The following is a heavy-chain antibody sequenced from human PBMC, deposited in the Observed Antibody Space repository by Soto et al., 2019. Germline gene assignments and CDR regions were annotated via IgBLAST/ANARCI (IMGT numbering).Heavy chain of an antibody. V-gene: IGHV3-15*07. Sequence: PGGSLRLSCAASGFTFSNAWMNWVRQAPGKGLEWVGRIKSKTDGGTTDYAAPVKGRFTISRDDSKNTLYQQMNSLKTEDTAVYYCTTDEGLGILDYYYGMDVWGQGTTVTVSS. CDR2: IKSKTDGGTT. CDR1: GFTFSNAW. D-gene: IGHD7-27*01. CDR3: TTDEGLGILDYYYGMDV. J-gene: IGHJ6*02.